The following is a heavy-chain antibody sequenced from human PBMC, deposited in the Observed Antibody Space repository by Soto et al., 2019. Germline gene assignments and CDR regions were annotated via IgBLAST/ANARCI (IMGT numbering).Heavy chain of an antibody. V-gene: IGHV1-24*01. D-gene: IGHD2-2*01. J-gene: IGHJ5*02. CDR3: ATVGYCSSTSCPEGFDT. Sequence: ASVKVSCKVSGYTLTELSVHWVRQAPGKGLEWMGGFDPEDGETIYAQKFQGRVTMTEDTSTDTAYMELSSLRSEDTAVYYCATVGYCSSTSCPEGFDTWGQGTLVTVSS. CDR2: FDPEDGET. CDR1: GYTLTELS.